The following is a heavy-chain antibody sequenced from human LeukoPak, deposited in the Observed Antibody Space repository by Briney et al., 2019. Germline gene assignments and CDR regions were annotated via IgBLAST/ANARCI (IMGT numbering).Heavy chain of an antibody. J-gene: IGHJ4*02. CDR1: GITFSSYA. V-gene: IGHV3-23*01. D-gene: IGHD2-15*01. CDR3: AKNQRVVPDY. Sequence: QAGGSLRLSCAASGITFSSYAMSWVRQAPGKGLEWVSAISGSGGSTYYADSVKGRFTISRDNSKNTLYLQVNSLRAEDTAVYYCAKNQRVVPDYWGQGTLVTVSS. CDR2: ISGSGGST.